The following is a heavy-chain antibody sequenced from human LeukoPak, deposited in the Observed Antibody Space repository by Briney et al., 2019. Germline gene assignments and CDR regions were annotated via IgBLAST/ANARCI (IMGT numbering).Heavy chain of an antibody. V-gene: IGHV1-8*01. Sequence: ASVKVSCKASGYTFTGYDINWVRQATGQGLEWMGWMNPNSGNTGYAQKFRGRVTMTRNTSISTAYMELSSLRSEDTAVYYCARSKAAVAGISAFDIWGQGTMVTVSS. J-gene: IGHJ3*02. CDR2: MNPNSGNT. CDR3: ARSKAAVAGISAFDI. D-gene: IGHD6-19*01. CDR1: GYTFTGYD.